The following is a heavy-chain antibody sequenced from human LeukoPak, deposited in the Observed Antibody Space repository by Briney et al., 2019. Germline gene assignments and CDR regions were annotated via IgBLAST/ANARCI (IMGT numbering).Heavy chain of an antibody. Sequence: SVKVSCKASGGTFSSYAISWVRQAPGQGLEWMGGIITIFGTANYAQKFQGRVTITADESTSTAYMELSSLRSEDTAVYYCARDRHAQPNYYDSSGYYYSNAFDIWGQGTMVTVSS. D-gene: IGHD3-22*01. V-gene: IGHV1-69*13. J-gene: IGHJ3*02. CDR2: IITIFGTA. CDR3: ARDRHAQPNYYDSSGYYYSNAFDI. CDR1: GGTFSSYA.